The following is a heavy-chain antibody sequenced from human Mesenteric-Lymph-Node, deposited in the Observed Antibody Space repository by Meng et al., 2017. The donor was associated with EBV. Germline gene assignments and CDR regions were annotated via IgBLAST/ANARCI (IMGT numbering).Heavy chain of an antibody. V-gene: IGHV1-18*01. CDR1: GYTFTSYG. Sequence: LWKSGAGVRKPGDSVRVSCKASGYTFTSYGISWVRQAPGQGLEWMGWISTYNGNTNYAQKVQGRVTMTRETSTSTAYMELRSLRSDDTAVYYCARGRRDYDSGSYPDFDYWGQGTLVTVSS. CDR2: ISTYNGNT. J-gene: IGHJ4*02. CDR3: ARGRRDYDSGSYPDFDY. D-gene: IGHD3-10*01.